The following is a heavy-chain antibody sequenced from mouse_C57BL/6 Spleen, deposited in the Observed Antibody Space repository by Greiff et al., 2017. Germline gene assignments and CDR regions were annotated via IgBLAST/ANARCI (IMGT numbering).Heavy chain of an antibody. CDR1: GYTFTDYY. CDR2: IYPGSGNT. Sequence: QVQLQQSGAELVRPGASVKLSCKASGYTFTDYYINWVKQRPGQGLEWIARIYPGSGNTYYNEKFKGKATLTADKSSSTASMQLSSLTSEDSAVYFCAREGGTTVARYFDVWGTGTTVTVSS. D-gene: IGHD1-1*01. V-gene: IGHV1-76*01. J-gene: IGHJ1*03. CDR3: AREGGTTVARYFDV.